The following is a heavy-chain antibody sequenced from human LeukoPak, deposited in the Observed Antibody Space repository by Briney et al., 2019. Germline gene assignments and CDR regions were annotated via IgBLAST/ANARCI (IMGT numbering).Heavy chain of an antibody. D-gene: IGHD2-15*01. CDR3: AREAYCSGGSCNYFDY. J-gene: IGHJ4*02. CDR1: GFTFSSYT. CDR2: ISSGSNYI. V-gene: IGHV3-21*03. Sequence: GGSLRLSCAASGFTFSSYTMNWVRQAPGKGLEWVSSISSGSNYIYYADSLKGRFTISRDNARNSLYLQMNSLRAEDTAVYYCAREAYCSGGSCNYFDYWGQGTLVTVSS.